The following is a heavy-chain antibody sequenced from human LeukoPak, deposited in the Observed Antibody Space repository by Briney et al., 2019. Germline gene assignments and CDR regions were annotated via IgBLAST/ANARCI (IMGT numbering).Heavy chain of an antibody. CDR2: IRYDGSNK. V-gene: IGHV3-30*02. CDR3: AKVGYCSSTSCYTNYYYMDV. CDR1: GFTFSSNG. Sequence: GGSLRLSCAASGFTFSSNGMHWVRQAPGKGLEWVAFIRYDGSNKYYADSVKGRFTISRHNSKNTLYLQMNSLRAEDTAVYYCAKVGYCSSTSCYTNYYYMDVWGKGTTVTVSS. J-gene: IGHJ6*03. D-gene: IGHD2-2*02.